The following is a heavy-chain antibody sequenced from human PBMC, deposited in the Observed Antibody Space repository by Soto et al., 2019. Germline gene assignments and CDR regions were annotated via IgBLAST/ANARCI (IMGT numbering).Heavy chain of an antibody. Sequence: GGSLRHSCTASGFSFETYWMSWVRQAPGKGLEWVATIRQDGSEKHYVNSVRGRFINSRDNAEMSLSLQMNSLRVEDAIVYYCVRGCGRPSCSYFFDYWGQGALVTVYS. CDR2: IRQDGSEK. V-gene: IGHV3-7*01. J-gene: IGHJ4*02. CDR1: GFSFETYW. D-gene: IGHD2-2*01. CDR3: VRGCGRPSCSYFFDY.